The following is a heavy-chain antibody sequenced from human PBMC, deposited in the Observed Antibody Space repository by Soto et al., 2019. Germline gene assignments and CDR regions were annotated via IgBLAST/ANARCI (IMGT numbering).Heavy chain of an antibody. J-gene: IGHJ6*02. CDR1: GGSFSNYY. CDR3: ARDRQYSHFWSGYQYEGPYAMDV. V-gene: IGHV4-34*02. CDR2: INHSGGT. Sequence: QVQLQQWGAGLLKPSETLSLTCAVYGGSFSNYYWTWMRQAPGKGLEGIGEINHSGGTNYNSSLKSRVNISLDTSRNQFSPSLYSVTAAATAVYYCARDRQYSHFWSGYQYEGPYAMDVWGQGTTVTVSS. D-gene: IGHD3-3*02.